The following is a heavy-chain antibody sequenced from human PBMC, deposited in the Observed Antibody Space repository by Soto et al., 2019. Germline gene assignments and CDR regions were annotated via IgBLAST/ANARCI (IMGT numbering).Heavy chain of an antibody. CDR1: GFTFSSYA. J-gene: IGHJ4*02. CDR2: ISYDGSNK. Sequence: GESLKISCAASGFTFSSYAMHWVRQAPGKGLEWVAVISYDGSNKYYADSVKGRFTISRDNSKNTLYLQMNSLRAEDTAVYYCARDGKAYYYDSSGYYYFDYWGQGTLVTVSS. D-gene: IGHD3-22*01. V-gene: IGHV3-30*04. CDR3: ARDGKAYYYDSSGYYYFDY.